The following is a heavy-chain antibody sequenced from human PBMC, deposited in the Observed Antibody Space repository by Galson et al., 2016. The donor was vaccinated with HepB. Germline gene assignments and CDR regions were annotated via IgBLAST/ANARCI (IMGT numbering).Heavy chain of an antibody. D-gene: IGHD3-3*01. J-gene: IGHJ6*02. CDR2: IYPGDFDI. V-gene: IGHV5-51*01. CDR3: ARSLTGSYDFWGAMYNYYAMDV. Sequence: QSGAEVTKPGESLKISCRGSGYTFDSYWIGWVRQMPGKGLEWMAIIYPGDFDIRYSPSFQGQVTISVDKSISTASLQWSSLTASDTAMYYCARSLTGSYDFWGAMYNYYAMDVWGQGTTVIVS. CDR1: GYTFDSYW.